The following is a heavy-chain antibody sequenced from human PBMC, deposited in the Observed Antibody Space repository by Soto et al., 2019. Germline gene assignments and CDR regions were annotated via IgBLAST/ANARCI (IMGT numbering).Heavy chain of an antibody. CDR1: GFTFTTYG. CDR2: INGYNGNT. D-gene: IGHD6-19*01. V-gene: IGHV1-18*01. J-gene: IGHJ4*02. Sequence: QVQLVQSGAEVKKPGASVKVSCKASGFTFTTYGISWVRQGPGQGLEWMGWINGYNGNTNYAQKLQGRVTMTTDTSTSTAYMALRSLRSDDTAVDYCARDPVAGTYFDYWGQGTLVTVSS. CDR3: ARDPVAGTYFDY.